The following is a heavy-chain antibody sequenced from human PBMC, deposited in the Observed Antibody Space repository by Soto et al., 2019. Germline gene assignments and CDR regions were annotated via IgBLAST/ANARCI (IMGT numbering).Heavy chain of an antibody. V-gene: IGHV4-61*01. J-gene: IGHJ4*02. CDR1: GGSVSSGSYY. CDR3: AREDITGTTSFDY. CDR2: IYYSGST. D-gene: IGHD1-7*01. Sequence: SETLSLTCTVSGGSVSSGSYYWSWIRQPPGKGLEWIGYIYYSGSTNYNTSLKSRVTISVDTSKNQFSLKLSSVTAADTAGYYFAREDITGTTSFDYWGQGTLVTVSS.